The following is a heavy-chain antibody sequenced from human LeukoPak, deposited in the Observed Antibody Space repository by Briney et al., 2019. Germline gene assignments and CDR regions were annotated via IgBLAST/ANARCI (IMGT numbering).Heavy chain of an antibody. Sequence: GASVKVSCKASGYTFTSYAMNWVRQAPGQGLEWMGWINTNTGNPTYAQGFTGRFVFSLDTSVSTAYLQISSLRAEDTAVYYCARNPYYDILTGYYPPDYWGQGTLVTVSS. D-gene: IGHD3-9*01. CDR3: ARNPYYDILTGYYPPDY. J-gene: IGHJ4*02. CDR1: GYTFTSYA. V-gene: IGHV7-4-1*02. CDR2: INTNTGNP.